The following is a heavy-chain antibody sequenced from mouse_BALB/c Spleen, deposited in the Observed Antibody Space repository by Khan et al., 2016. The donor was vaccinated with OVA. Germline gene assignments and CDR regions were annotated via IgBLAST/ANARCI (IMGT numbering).Heavy chain of an antibody. CDR2: IWRDGST. CDR3: ARQPYYHYYIMDY. V-gene: IGHV2-6-1*01. D-gene: IGHD2-10*01. CDR1: GFSLTNYG. Sequence: QMQLEESGPGLVAPSQSLSITCTISGFSLTNYGVHWVRQPPGKGLEWLVVIWRDGSTTYNSPLNSRLSISKDNSKSQVFLKMNSLQADDTAMYYCARQPYYHYYIMDYWGQGTSVTVSS. J-gene: IGHJ4*01.